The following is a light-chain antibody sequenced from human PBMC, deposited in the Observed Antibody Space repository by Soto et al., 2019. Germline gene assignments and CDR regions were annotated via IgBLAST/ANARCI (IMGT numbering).Light chain of an antibody. CDR3: QQYRSRPYT. V-gene: IGKV1-5*03. Sequence: DIQMTQSTSTLSAYVGERVTITCRASQSISPWLAWYQKKPGKAPNLLIYRASNLQTGVPSRFNGSGSGTEFTLTINSLQPDDFATYYCQQYRSRPYTFGQGTKLEIE. CDR1: QSISPW. J-gene: IGKJ2*01. CDR2: RAS.